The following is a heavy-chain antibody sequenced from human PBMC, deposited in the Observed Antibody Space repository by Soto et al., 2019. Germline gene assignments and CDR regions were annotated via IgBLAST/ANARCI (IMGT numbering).Heavy chain of an antibody. CDR2: FSSSSGYI. Sequence: GGSLRLSCAASGLTFSSYTMNWVRQAPGKGLEWVSSFSSSSGYIYYADSVKGRVTISRDNAKNSLYLQMNSLRAEDTAVYYCTRDLNPNVYGSGMDVWGQGATVTVSS. J-gene: IGHJ6*02. D-gene: IGHD3-10*01. CDR1: GLTFSSYT. CDR3: TRDLNPNVYGSGMDV. V-gene: IGHV3-21*01.